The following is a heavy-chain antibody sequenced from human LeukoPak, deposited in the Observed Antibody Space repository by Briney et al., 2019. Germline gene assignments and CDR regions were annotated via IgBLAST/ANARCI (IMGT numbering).Heavy chain of an antibody. Sequence: GGSLRLSCAASGFTFSSYGMHWVRQAPGKGLEWVAFIRYDGSNKYYADSVKGRFTISRDNSKNTLYLQMNSLRAEDTAVYYCARERLPQYTVTASGYYYGMDVWGQGTTVTVSS. J-gene: IGHJ6*02. D-gene: IGHD4-17*01. CDR3: ARERLPQYTVTASGYYYGMDV. V-gene: IGHV3-30*02. CDR1: GFTFSSYG. CDR2: IRYDGSNK.